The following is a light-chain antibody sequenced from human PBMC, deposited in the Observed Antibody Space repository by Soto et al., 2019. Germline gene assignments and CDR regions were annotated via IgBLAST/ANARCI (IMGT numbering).Light chain of an antibody. J-gene: IGKJ1*01. CDR1: QSISSH. V-gene: IGKV1-39*01. CDR3: QQSYSTLWT. Sequence: EIRMTQSASSLSASVGDRVNIXCRASQSISSHLNWYQQKPGKAPKPLIYAASSLQRVGPPRFSGSGSATDFTRTISSLQPEDFATYYGQQSYSTLWTFGQGTKVDIK. CDR2: AAS.